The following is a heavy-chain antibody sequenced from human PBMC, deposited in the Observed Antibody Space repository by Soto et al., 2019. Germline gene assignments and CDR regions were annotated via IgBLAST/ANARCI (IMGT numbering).Heavy chain of an antibody. J-gene: IGHJ4*02. CDR2: TRKKTNSYTT. Sequence: GGSLRLSCGASGFTFSDHYMDWVRQAPGKGLEWVGRTRKKTNSYTTEYAASVKGRFTISRDDSRNSLFLQMNSLKTEDTALYYCVRVAMGSGDYTFYYWGQET. CDR1: GFTFSDHY. CDR3: VRVAMGSGDYTFYY. V-gene: IGHV3-72*01. D-gene: IGHD3-3*01.